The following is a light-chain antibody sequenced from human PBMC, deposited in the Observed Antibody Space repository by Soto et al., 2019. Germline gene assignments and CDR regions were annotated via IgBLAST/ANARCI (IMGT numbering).Light chain of an antibody. CDR3: SSYTSSSTLGAV. J-gene: IGLJ2*01. CDR1: SSDVGGSNY. Sequence: QSALTQPASVSGSPGQSIPISCTGTSSDVGGSNYVSWYQQHPGKAPKLMIYDVSNRPSGVSNRFSGSKSGNTASLTISGLQAEDEADYYCSSYTSSSTLGAVFGGGTKLTVL. V-gene: IGLV2-14*01. CDR2: DVS.